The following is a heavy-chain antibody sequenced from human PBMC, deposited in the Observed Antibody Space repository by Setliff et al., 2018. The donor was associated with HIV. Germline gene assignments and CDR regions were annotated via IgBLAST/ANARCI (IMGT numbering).Heavy chain of an antibody. J-gene: IGHJ6*02. CDR1: GYSISSGYY. D-gene: IGHD2-2*01. CDR2: INTSGST. Sequence: KPSETLSLTCPVSGYSISSGYYWNWIRQPAGKGLEWIGRINTSGSTNYNPSLKSRVTISVDKSQNQFSLKLSSVTAADTAVYYCARGRSCSSSSCYLVYYYYYGMDVWGHGSTVTVSS. CDR3: ARGRSCSSSSCYLVYYYYYGMDV. V-gene: IGHV4-61*02.